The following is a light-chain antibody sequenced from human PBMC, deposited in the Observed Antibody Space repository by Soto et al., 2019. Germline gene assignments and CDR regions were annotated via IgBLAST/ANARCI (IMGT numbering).Light chain of an antibody. CDR1: QSVSSN. V-gene: IGKV3-15*01. CDR3: QQYNNWPPGT. CDR2: GAS. J-gene: IGKJ1*01. Sequence: ERVMTQSPATLSVSPGERATLSCRASQSVSSNLAWYQQKPGQAPRLLIYGASTRATGIPARFSGSGSGTEFTLTISSLQSEDFAVYYCQQYNNWPPGTFGQGTKVEIK.